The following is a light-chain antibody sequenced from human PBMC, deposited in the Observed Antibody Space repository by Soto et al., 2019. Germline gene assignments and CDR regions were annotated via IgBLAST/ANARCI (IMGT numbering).Light chain of an antibody. Sequence: EIVLTQSPGTLSLSPGEKATLSCRASQSVSDNYLALYQQKPGQSPRLLIYGSSDRATGIPDRFSGSGSGTDFTLTITRVEPEDFAVYYCQQYGSSPPYTFGQGTKLEIK. CDR2: GSS. V-gene: IGKV3-20*01. J-gene: IGKJ2*01. CDR3: QQYGSSPPYT. CDR1: QSVSDNY.